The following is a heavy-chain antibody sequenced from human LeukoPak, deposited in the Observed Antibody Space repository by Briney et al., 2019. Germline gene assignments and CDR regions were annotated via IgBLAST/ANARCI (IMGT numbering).Heavy chain of an antibody. J-gene: IGHJ3*02. Sequence: PGGSLRLSCAASGFTFSSYCMSWVRQAPGKGLEWVANIKQDGSGKYYVDSVKGRFTISRDNAKNSLYLQMNSLRAEDTAVYYCARGGGSSWYYPKGAFDIWGQGTMVTVSS. CDR3: ARGGGSSWYYPKGAFDI. CDR2: IKQDGSGK. V-gene: IGHV3-7*01. CDR1: GFTFSSYC. D-gene: IGHD6-13*01.